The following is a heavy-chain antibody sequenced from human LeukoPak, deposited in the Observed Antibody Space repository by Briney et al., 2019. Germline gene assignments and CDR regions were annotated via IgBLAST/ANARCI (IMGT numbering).Heavy chain of an antibody. CDR2: IYASGNT. D-gene: IGHD2-15*01. Sequence: GSLRLSCAASGFTFSNYVMSWIRQPAGKGLEWIGRIYASGNTNYNSSLKSRLTMSIDTSKNQFSLRLSSVTAADTAVYYCAREDPLVAARGLDFWGQGTLVTVSS. CDR3: AREDPLVAARGLDF. J-gene: IGHJ4*02. CDR1: GFTFSNYV. V-gene: IGHV4-4*07.